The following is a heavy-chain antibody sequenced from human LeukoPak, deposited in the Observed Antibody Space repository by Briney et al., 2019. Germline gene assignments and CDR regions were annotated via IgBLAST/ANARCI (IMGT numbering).Heavy chain of an antibody. Sequence: GGSLRLSCAASGFTFSSYAMSWVRQAPGKGLEWVSAIRGSGGSTYYADSVKGRFTISRDNSKNTLYLQMNSLRAEDTAVYYCAKSSSSWYSGGMDVWGQGTTVTVSS. CDR3: AKSSSSWYSGGMDV. CDR1: GFTFSSYA. V-gene: IGHV3-23*01. D-gene: IGHD6-13*01. CDR2: IRGSGGST. J-gene: IGHJ6*02.